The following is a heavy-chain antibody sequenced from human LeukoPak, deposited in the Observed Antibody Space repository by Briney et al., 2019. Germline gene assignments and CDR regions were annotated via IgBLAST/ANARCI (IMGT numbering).Heavy chain of an antibody. CDR3: ARDSTGIAAAGTGPPYGMDV. Sequence: SQTLSLTCTVSGGSINSGGYYWSWIRQHPGKGLEWIGYIYYSGSTYYNSSLKSRVTISVDTSKNQFSLKLSSVTAADTAVYYCARDSTGIAAAGTGPPYGMDVWGQGTTVTVSS. V-gene: IGHV4-31*03. CDR2: IYYSGST. J-gene: IGHJ6*02. D-gene: IGHD6-13*01. CDR1: GGSINSGGYY.